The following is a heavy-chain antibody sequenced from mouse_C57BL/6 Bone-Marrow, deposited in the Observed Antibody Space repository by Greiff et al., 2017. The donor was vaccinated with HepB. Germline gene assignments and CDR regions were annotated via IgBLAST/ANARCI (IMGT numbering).Heavy chain of an antibody. V-gene: IGHV14-4*01. J-gene: IGHJ1*03. CDR3: TTEGYYYGGYFDV. D-gene: IGHD1-1*01. CDR2: IDPENGDT. Sequence: VQLQQPGAELVRPGASVKLSCTASGFNIKDDYMPWVKQRPEQGLEWIGWIDPENGDTEYASKFQGKATITADTSSNTAYLQLSSLTSEDTAVYYCTTEGYYYGGYFDVWGTGTTVTVSS. CDR1: GFNIKDDY.